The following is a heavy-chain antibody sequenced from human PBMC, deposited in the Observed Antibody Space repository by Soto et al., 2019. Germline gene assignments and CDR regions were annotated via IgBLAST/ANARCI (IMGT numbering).Heavy chain of an antibody. D-gene: IGHD3-22*01. CDR3: ARASYYDSSGYYYVLEY. CDR1: GYTFTSYG. CDR2: ISAYNGNT. J-gene: IGHJ4*02. Sequence: ASVKVSCKASGYTFTSYGISWVRQAPGQGLEWMGWISAYNGNTNYAQKLQGRVTMTTDTSTSTAYMELRSLRSDDTAVYYCARASYYDSSGYYYVLEYWGQGTLVTVSS. V-gene: IGHV1-18*01.